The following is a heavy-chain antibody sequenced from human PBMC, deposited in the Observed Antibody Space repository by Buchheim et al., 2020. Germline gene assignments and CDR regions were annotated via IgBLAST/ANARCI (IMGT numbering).Heavy chain of an antibody. CDR3: AVTNWFNP. V-gene: IGHV3-7*01. D-gene: IGHD4-17*01. CDR1: GFTFSDYW. CDR2: IIHDGSGK. J-gene: IGHJ5*02. Sequence: EVQVVESGGGLVQPGGSLRLSCAASGFTFSDYWMSWVRQAPGKGLEWVANIIHDGSGKYYVDSVKGRFTISRDNARNILYLQMNSLRVEDTAVYYCAVTNWFNPWGQGTL.